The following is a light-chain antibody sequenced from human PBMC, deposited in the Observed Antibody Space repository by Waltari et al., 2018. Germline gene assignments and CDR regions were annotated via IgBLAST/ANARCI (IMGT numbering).Light chain of an antibody. CDR1: NRAVGAYNY. CDR2: DVS. CDR3: SSYISSSTLEL. J-gene: IGLJ2*01. Sequence: QSALTQPSSVSGSPGQSIPTPSTGTNRAVGAYNYFPWYQQHPGKAPELMIFDVSNRPSGVSNRFSGSKSGNTASLTISGLQAEDEADYYCSSYISSSTLELFGGGTSLTVL. V-gene: IGLV2-14*03.